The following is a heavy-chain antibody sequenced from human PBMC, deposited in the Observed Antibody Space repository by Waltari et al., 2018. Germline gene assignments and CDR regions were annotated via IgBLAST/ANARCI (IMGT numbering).Heavy chain of an antibody. CDR1: GDSVSNYYW. CDR2: IHGSGKT. V-gene: IGHV4-4*02. Sequence: QLQLQQSGPGLVKPSESLSITCGVSGDSVSNYYWWSWVRQSPGKGLEWIGQIHGSGKTNYNPSLESRVTVSMDTSNNQFSLKLTSPTAADTAVYYCARDRGRGLYLDSWGQGTLVTVSP. J-gene: IGHJ4*02. D-gene: IGHD1-26*01. CDR3: ARDRGRGLYLDS.